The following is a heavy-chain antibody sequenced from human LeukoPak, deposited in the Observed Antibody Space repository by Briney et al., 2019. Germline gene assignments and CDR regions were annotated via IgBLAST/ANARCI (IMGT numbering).Heavy chain of an antibody. V-gene: IGHV4-61*05. Sequence: PSETLSLTCTVSGGSISSSSYYWGWIRQPPGKGLEWIGHIYYSGSTNYNPSLKSRVTISVDTSKNEFSLKLSYVTAADTAVYYCARSDWMRWFDPWGLGTLVTVSS. CDR2: IYYSGST. CDR1: GGSISSSSYY. CDR3: ARSDWMRWFDP. D-gene: IGHD1-1*01. J-gene: IGHJ5*02.